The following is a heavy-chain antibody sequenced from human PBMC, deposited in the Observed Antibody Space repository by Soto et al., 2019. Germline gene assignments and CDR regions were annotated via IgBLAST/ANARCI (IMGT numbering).Heavy chain of an antibody. J-gene: IGHJ4*02. V-gene: IGHV4-59*01. Sequence: SETLSLTSTVSGGSISSYYWSWIRQPPGKGLEWIGYIYYSGSTNYNPSLKSRVTISVDTSKNQFSLKLSSVTAADTAVYYCAREQTGAQFDYWGQGTLVTVSS. CDR2: IYYSGST. CDR1: GGSISSYY. CDR3: AREQTGAQFDY.